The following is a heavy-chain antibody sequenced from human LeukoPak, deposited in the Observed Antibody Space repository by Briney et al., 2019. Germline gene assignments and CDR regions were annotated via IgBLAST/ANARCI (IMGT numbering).Heavy chain of an antibody. J-gene: IGHJ4*02. CDR1: GFTFSDYY. V-gene: IGHV3-23*01. D-gene: IGHD6-6*01. Sequence: PGGSLRLSCAASGFTFSDYYMSWIRQAPGKGLEWVSAISGSGGSTYYADSVKGRFTISRDNSKNTLYLQMNSLRAEDTAVYYCAKDFGAAARPPTFDYWGQGTLVTVSS. CDR2: ISGSGGST. CDR3: AKDFGAAARPPTFDY.